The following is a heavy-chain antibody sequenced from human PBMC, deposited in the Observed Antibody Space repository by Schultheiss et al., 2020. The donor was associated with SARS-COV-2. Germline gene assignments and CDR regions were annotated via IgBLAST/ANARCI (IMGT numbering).Heavy chain of an antibody. D-gene: IGHD5-24*01. CDR2: IYSGGAT. V-gene: IGHV3-66*01. Sequence: GGSLRLSCAASGFTVSSNYMSWVRQAPGKGLEWVSVIYSGGATYYADSVKGRFTISRDNSKNTLYLQMNSLRAEDTAVYYCARDGRDGYNDYWGQGTLVTVSS. J-gene: IGHJ4*02. CDR1: GFTVSSNY. CDR3: ARDGRDGYNDY.